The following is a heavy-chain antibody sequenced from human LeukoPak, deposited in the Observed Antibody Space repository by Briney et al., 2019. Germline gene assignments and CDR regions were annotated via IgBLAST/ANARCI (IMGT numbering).Heavy chain of an antibody. J-gene: IGHJ4*02. CDR2: IYYSGST. CDR3: ARDVDTAMAFDY. V-gene: IGHV4-59*01. CDR1: GGSISSYY. Sequence: SETLSFTCTVSGGSISSYYWSWIRQPPGKGLEWIGYIYYSGSTNYNPSLKSRVTISVDTSKNQFSLKLSPVTAADTAVYYCARDVDTAMAFDYWGQGTLVTVSS. D-gene: IGHD5-18*01.